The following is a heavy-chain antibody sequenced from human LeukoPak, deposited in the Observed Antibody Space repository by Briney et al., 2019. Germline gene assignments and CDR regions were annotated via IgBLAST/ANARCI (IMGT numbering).Heavy chain of an antibody. CDR1: GFTFTSFA. CDR3: ARLSGYNWNLVAYDY. V-gene: IGHV3-23*01. J-gene: IGHJ4*02. Sequence: GGSLRLSCAASGFTFTSFAMSWVRQAPGRGLEWVSAISGSGGSTYYADSVKGRFTISRDNSKNTLYLQMNSLKASDTAMYYCARLSGYNWNLVAYDYWGQGTLVTVSS. CDR2: ISGSGGST. D-gene: IGHD1-1*01.